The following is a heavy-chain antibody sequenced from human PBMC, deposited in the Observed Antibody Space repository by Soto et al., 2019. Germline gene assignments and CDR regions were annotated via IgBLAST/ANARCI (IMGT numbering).Heavy chain of an antibody. J-gene: IGHJ4*02. CDR3: ARDYSFSRDPHWDY. V-gene: IGHV3-11*05. CDR1: GFTFSDYY. Sequence: GGSLRLSCAASGFTFSDYYMSWIRQAPGKGLEWVSYISSSSSYTNYADSVKGRFTISRDNAKNSLYLQMNSLRAEDTAVYYCARDYSFSRDPHWDYWGQGTLVTVSS. CDR2: ISSSSSYT. D-gene: IGHD2-15*01.